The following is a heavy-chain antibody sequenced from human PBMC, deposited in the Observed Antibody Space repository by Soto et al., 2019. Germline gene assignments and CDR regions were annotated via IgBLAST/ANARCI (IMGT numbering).Heavy chain of an antibody. D-gene: IGHD3-16*01. CDR1: GFPFSTSN. J-gene: IGHJ5*02. V-gene: IGHV3-21*01. Sequence: EVQLVEPGGGLVNPGGSLRLSCVVSGFPFSTSNMNWVRQAPGKGLEWVSFISRSSTYIYYADSVKGRFTISRDDAENSLFLQMNSLRAEDTAVYYCARGVLPISSTSWFDPWGQGTLVTVSS. CDR2: ISRSSTYI. CDR3: ARGVLPISSTSWFDP.